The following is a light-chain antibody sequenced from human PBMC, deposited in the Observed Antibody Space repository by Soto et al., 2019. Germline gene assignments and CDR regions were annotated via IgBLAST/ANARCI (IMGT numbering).Light chain of an antibody. CDR3: QQRSSWPPT. V-gene: IGKV3D-20*02. CDR2: DAS. CDR1: PSVSSSY. J-gene: IGKJ5*01. Sequence: EIVLTQSPGTLSLSPGERATLSCRASPSVSSSYLAWYQQKPGQAPRLLIYDASNRATGVPARFSGSGSGTDFTLTISSLEPEDFAVYYCQQRSSWPPTFGQGTRLEIK.